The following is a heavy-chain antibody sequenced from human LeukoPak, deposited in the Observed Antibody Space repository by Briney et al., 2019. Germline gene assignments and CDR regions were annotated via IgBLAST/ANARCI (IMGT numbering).Heavy chain of an antibody. Sequence: PGGSLRLSCAASGFTFDDYGMHWVRQAPGKGLEWVSGISWNSGSIAYADSVKGRFTISRDNAKNSLFPQMNSLRAEDTALYYCAKGGTSETKNWFDPWGQGTLVTVSS. J-gene: IGHJ5*02. CDR2: ISWNSGSI. V-gene: IGHV3-9*01. CDR1: GFTFDDYG. D-gene: IGHD1-14*01. CDR3: AKGGTSETKNWFDP.